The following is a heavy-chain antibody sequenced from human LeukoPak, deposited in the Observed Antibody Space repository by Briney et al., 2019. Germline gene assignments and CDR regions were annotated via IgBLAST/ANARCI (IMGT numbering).Heavy chain of an antibody. J-gene: IGHJ3*02. V-gene: IGHV4-30-4*08. CDR3: ARAAYSGSYGDAFDI. D-gene: IGHD1-26*01. CDR2: IYYSGST. Sequence: PSETLSLTCTVSGGSISSSSYYWGWIRQPPGKGLEWIGYIYYSGSTYYNPSLKSRLIISVDTSKNHFSLVLNSVTAADTAVYYCARAAYSGSYGDAFDIWGQGTMVTVSS. CDR1: GGSISSSSYY.